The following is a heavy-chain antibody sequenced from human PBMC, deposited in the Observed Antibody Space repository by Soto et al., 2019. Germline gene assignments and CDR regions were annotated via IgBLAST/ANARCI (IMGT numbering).Heavy chain of an antibody. D-gene: IGHD3-10*01. CDR1: GYTFTDYG. V-gene: IGHV1-18*01. CDR3: ARDPRNYYGAIAVFDY. CDR2: ISAYNGNT. J-gene: IGHJ4*02. Sequence: GASVKVSCKTSGYTFTDYGISWVRQAPGQGLEWMGWISAYNGNTDYAQNFQGGVTVTTDTSTNTAYLVLSSLKSDDTAVYYCARDPRNYYGAIAVFDYWGQGTPVTVSS.